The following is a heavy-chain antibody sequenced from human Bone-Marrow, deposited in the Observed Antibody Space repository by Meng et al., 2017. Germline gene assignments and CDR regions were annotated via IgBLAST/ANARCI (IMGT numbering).Heavy chain of an antibody. CDR3: ASSHYYYDSSGPPDY. D-gene: IGHD3-22*01. CDR2: FDPEDGET. J-gene: IGHJ4*01. CDR1: GYTLTELS. V-gene: IGHV1-24*01. Sequence: SVKVSCMFSGYTLTELSMHWVRQAPGKGLEWMGGFDPEDGETIYAQKFQGRVTMTEDTSTDTAYMELSSLRSEDTAVYYCASSHYYYDSSGPPDYWGHGTLVTVSS.